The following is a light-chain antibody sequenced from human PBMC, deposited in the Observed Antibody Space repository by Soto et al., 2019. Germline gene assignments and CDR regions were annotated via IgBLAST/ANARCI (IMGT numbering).Light chain of an antibody. CDR1: QSIRTS. CDR2: DAS. J-gene: IGKJ5*01. V-gene: IGKV3-11*01. Sequence: EVVLTQSPATLSLSAGERVTLSCRASQSIRTSLAWYQQKPGQDTRLVMFDASNRANGVPARFGGSGSGADFTLTINSIEPADFSVYYCQQRNVWLPITFGQGTRVEIK. CDR3: QQRNVWLPIT.